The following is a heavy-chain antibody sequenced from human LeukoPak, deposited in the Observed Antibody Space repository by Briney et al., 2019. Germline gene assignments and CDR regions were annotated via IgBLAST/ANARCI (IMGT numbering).Heavy chain of an antibody. CDR1: GFTFSNYA. J-gene: IGHJ3*02. CDR2: ISYDGSNT. CDR3: ARGDSSAYAAFDI. Sequence: QPGGSLRLSCTASGFTFSNYAMHWVRQAPGKGLEGVAVISYDGSNTYYADSVKGRFTISRDNSKNTLYLQMNSLRAEDTAVYYCARGDSSAYAAFDIWGQGTMVTVSS. V-gene: IGHV3-30*01. D-gene: IGHD3-22*01.